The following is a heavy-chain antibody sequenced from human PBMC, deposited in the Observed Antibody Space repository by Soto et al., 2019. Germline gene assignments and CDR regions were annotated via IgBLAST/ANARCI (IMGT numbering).Heavy chain of an antibody. CDR1: GYSISSGYY. V-gene: IGHV4-38-2*01. CDR2: IYHSGTT. CDR3: ARTVQRQLAPLEI. D-gene: IGHD1-1*01. J-gene: IGHJ3*02. Sequence: MSLTCAVSGYSISSGYYWGWIRQPPGKGLKWIGIIYHSGTTYYNPSLKSRVTISIDTSQNKLSLRLNSVTAADTAVYYCARTVQRQLAPLEIWGQGKMVTVSS.